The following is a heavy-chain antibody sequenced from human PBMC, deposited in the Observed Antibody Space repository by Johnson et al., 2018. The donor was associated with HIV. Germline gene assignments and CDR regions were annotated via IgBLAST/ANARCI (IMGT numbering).Heavy chain of an antibody. J-gene: IGHJ3*02. V-gene: IGHV3-30*18. CDR3: AKGVGPAAAYAFDI. CDR2: ISYDGSNK. Sequence: QVQLVESGGDVVQPGKSLRLSCAASGFTFSSYGMHWVRQAPGKGLEWVAVISYDGSNKYYADSVKGRFTISRDNSKNTLYLQMNSLRAEDTAVYYCAKGVGPAAAYAFDIWGQGTMVTVSS. D-gene: IGHD2-2*01. CDR1: GFTFSSYG.